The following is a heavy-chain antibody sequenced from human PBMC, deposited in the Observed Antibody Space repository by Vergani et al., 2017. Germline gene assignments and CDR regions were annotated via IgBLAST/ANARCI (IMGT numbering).Heavy chain of an antibody. CDR2: IDPSDSYT. V-gene: IGHV5-10-1*03. Sequence: EVQLVQSGAEVKKPGESLRISCKGSGYSFTSYWISWVRQMPGKGLEWMGRIDPSDSYTNYSPSFQGHCTISADKSISTAYLQWSSLKASDTAMYYCATGVNYDFWSGYLNDYWGQGTLVTVSS. CDR1: GYSFTSYW. J-gene: IGHJ4*02. D-gene: IGHD3-3*01. CDR3: ATGVNYDFWSGYLNDY.